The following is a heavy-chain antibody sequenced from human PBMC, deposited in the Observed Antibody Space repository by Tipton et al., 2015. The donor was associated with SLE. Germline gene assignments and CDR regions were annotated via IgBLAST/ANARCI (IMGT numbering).Heavy chain of an antibody. CDR1: GGSISSSSYY. J-gene: IGHJ3*02. D-gene: IGHD5-24*01. V-gene: IGHV4-39*07. CDR2: IYYSGST. CDR3: ARGKDGYKFYAFDI. Sequence: TLSLTCTVSGGSISSSSYYWGWIRQPPGKGLEWIGSIYYSGSTNYNPSLKSRVTISVDTSKNQFSLKLSSVTAADTAVYYCARGKDGYKFYAFDIWGQGTMVTVSS.